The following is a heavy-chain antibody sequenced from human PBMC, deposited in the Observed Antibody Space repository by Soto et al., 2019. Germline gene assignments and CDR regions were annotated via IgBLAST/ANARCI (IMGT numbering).Heavy chain of an antibody. Sequence: SLKVSFHASGGTFSSYRINWMRQAPGQGLAWVGGIVPIRRTAGYAQTYQGRGSITPDESSRTSYMYLRSLRSQDTAVYYCVGHARAKLSSSWGQGNLGTAPQ. D-gene: IGHD6-13*01. CDR2: IVPIRRTA. CDR3: VGHARAKLSSS. J-gene: IGHJ4*02. V-gene: IGHV1-69*13. CDR1: GGTFSSYR.